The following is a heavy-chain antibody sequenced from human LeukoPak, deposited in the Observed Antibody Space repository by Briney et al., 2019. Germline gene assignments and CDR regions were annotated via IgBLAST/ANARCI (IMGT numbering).Heavy chain of an antibody. Sequence: SQTLSLTCTVSGGSISHGNYYWSWIRQPPGRGLEWIGYIFYSGSTYYNPSLKSRVTISLDTSKNLFSLKLTSVTAADTAVYYCARLRNYYYYMDVWGKGTTVTVSS. D-gene: IGHD3-16*01. CDR2: IFYSGST. J-gene: IGHJ6*03. CDR3: ARLRNYYYYMDV. CDR1: GGSISHGNYY. V-gene: IGHV4-30-4*01.